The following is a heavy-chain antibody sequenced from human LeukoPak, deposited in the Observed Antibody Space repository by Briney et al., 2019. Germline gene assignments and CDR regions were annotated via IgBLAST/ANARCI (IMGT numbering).Heavy chain of an antibody. CDR3: VRERFHGSGAPKFDF. D-gene: IGHD3-10*01. Sequence: GGSLRLFCAASGFTFSDYSMKWVRQTPRKGLEWVSCISGSGSYIYYADSVKGRFTISRDNAKNSLNLQMNSLRAEDTAVYYCVRERFHGSGAPKFDFWGQGNLVTVSS. V-gene: IGHV3-21*06. J-gene: IGHJ4*02. CDR2: ISGSGSYI. CDR1: GFTFSDYS.